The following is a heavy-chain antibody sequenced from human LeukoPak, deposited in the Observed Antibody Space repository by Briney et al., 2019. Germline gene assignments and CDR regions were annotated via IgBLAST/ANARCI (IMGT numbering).Heavy chain of an antibody. CDR1: GGSISSSSYY. Sequence: TSETLSLTCTVSGGSISSSSYYWGWIRQPPGKGLEWIGSIYYSGGTYYNPSLKSRVTISVDTSKNQFSLKLSSVTAADTAVYYCARLNKIVVVPAAVDYWGQGTLVTVSS. J-gene: IGHJ4*02. D-gene: IGHD2-2*01. CDR3: ARLNKIVVVPAAVDY. CDR2: IYYSGGT. V-gene: IGHV4-39*01.